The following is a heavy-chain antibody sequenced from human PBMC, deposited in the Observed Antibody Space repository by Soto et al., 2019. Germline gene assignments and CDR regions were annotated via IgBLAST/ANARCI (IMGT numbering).Heavy chain of an antibody. Sequence: QVQLVQSGPEVKKPGASVKVSCKASAYTFTTYGISWVRQAPGQGLEWTGWISGYNGQTNYPQKFRGRVTLTTDTSTSTAYMELRSLRSDDTAMYYCARDNRKELWVEGLNAMDVWGQGTTVTVSS. CDR1: AYTFTTYG. V-gene: IGHV1-18*04. J-gene: IGHJ6*02. D-gene: IGHD3-10*01. CDR3: ARDNRKELWVEGLNAMDV. CDR2: ISGYNGQT.